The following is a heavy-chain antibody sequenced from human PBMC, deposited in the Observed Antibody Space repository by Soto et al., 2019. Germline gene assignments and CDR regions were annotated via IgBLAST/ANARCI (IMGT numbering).Heavy chain of an antibody. J-gene: IGHJ4*02. Sequence: PGGSLRLSCAASGFTFGSHWMNWVRQAPGKGLEWVANINPDGSEKNYVDSVKGRFTISRDNAKNSLYLQMNSLRAEDTAVYYCARAGARCYCYDYWGQGTLVNGSS. CDR1: GFTFGSHW. CDR3: ARAGARCYCYDY. V-gene: IGHV3-7*01. CDR2: INPDGSEK. D-gene: IGHD5-18*01.